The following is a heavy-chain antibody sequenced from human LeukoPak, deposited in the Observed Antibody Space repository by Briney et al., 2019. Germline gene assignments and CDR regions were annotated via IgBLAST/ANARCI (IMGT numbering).Heavy chain of an antibody. CDR3: ARENWDIVANRGVRSIHYYGMDV. CDR1: GDSVSSNSAA. V-gene: IGHV6-1*01. D-gene: IGHD5-12*01. Sequence: SQTLSLTCAISGDSVSSNSAAWNWIRQSPSRGLEWLGRTYYRSKWYNDYAVSVKSRITINPDTSKNQFSLQLNSVTPEDTAVYYCARENWDIVANRGVRSIHYYGMDVWGQGTTVTVSS. J-gene: IGHJ6*02. CDR2: TYYRSKWYN.